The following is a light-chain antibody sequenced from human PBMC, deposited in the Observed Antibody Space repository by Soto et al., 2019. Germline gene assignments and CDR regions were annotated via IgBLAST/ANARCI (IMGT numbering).Light chain of an antibody. J-gene: IGLJ3*02. CDR3: SSYTASSTHCV. Sequence: QSARTQPASVSGSPGQSITISCTGTSSDVGGYNYVSWYQQNPGKAPKLMIYEVSNRPSGVSNRFSGSKSGNTASLTISGLQAEDEAADYCSSYTASSTHCVFGGGTQLTVI. V-gene: IGLV2-14*01. CDR2: EVS. CDR1: SSDVGGYNY.